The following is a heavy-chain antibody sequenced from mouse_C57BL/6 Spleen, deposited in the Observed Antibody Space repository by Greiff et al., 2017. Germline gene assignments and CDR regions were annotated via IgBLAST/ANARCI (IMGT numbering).Heavy chain of an antibody. J-gene: IGHJ3*01. V-gene: IGHV1-81*01. Sequence: VQVVESGPGLVKPGASVKISCKASGYTFTSYGISWVKQRTGQGLEWIGEIYPSSGNTYYNEKFKGKATLTADKSSSTAYMELRSLTSEDSAVDFCYHYYGSSPFAYWGQGTLVTVSA. D-gene: IGHD1-1*01. CDR3: YHYYGSSPFAY. CDR2: IYPSSGNT. CDR1: GYTFTSYG.